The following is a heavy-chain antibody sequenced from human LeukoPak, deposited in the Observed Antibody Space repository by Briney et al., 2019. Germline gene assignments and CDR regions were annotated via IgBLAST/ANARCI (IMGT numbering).Heavy chain of an antibody. D-gene: IGHD6-13*01. CDR2: IIPIFGTA. V-gene: IGHV1-69*05. CDR1: GGTFSSYA. J-gene: IGHJ6*03. Sequence: SVKVSCKASGGTFSSYAISWVRQAPGQGLEWMGGIIPIFGTANYAQKFQGRVTMTTDESTTTAYMELSSRRSEDTAVYYCATSDPYSSTYYYYYYRVVWGKGTTVTAS. CDR3: ATSDPYSSTYYYYYYRVV.